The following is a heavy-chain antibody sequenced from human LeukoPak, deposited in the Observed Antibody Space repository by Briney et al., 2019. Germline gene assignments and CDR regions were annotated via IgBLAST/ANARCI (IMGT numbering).Heavy chain of an antibody. CDR2: IDQGGSVR. CDR3: ARDPESSSFDL. Sequence: GESLRLSCAASGFSFSSYLMSWVRQTPEKGLEFVANIDQGGSVRNYMDSLKGRCTISRDNAKKSLYLEINSLRADDTAVYYCARDPESSSFDLWGRGALVTASS. CDR1: GFSFSSYL. V-gene: IGHV3-7*01. J-gene: IGHJ4*02. D-gene: IGHD6-13*01.